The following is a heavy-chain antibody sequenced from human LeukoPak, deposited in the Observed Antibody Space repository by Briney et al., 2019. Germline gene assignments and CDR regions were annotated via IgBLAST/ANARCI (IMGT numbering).Heavy chain of an antibody. J-gene: IGHJ6*02. CDR2: INPNSGGT. D-gene: IGHD3-22*01. CDR3: ARDEDSGYGTKGMDA. CDR1: GYTFTGYY. V-gene: IGHV1-2*04. Sequence: ASVKVSCKASGYTFTGYYMHWVRQAPGQGLEWMGWINPNSGGTNYAQKFQGWVTMTRDTSISTAYMELSRLRSDDTAVYYCARDEDSGYGTKGMDAWGQGTTVTVSS.